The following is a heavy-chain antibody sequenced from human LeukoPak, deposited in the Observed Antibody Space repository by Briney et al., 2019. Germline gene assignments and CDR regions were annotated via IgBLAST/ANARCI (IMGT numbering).Heavy chain of an antibody. CDR1: GFTFSSYA. J-gene: IGHJ6*02. CDR2: ISGSGGST. V-gene: IGHV3-23*01. D-gene: IGHD3-10*01. CDR3: AKGADITMVRGVIKRRYYYYGMDV. Sequence: GGSLRLSRAASGFTFSSYAMSWVRQAPGKGLEWVSAISGSGGSTYYADSVKGRFTISRDNSKNTLYLQMNSLRAEDTAVYYCAKGADITMVRGVIKRRYYYYGMDVWGQGTTVTVSS.